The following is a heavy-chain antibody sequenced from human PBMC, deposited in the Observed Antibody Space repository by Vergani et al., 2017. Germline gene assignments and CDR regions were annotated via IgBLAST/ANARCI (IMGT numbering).Heavy chain of an antibody. Sequence: QVQLQESGPGLVKPSETLSLTCTVSGGSISSYYWSWIRQPPGKGLEWIGYIYYSGSTNYNPSLKSRVTISVDTSKNQFSLKLSSVTAADTAVYYCAREYYYGSGSSYGMDVWGQGTTVTVSS. CDR2: IYYSGST. CDR1: GGSISSYY. V-gene: IGHV4-59*12. D-gene: IGHD3-10*01. J-gene: IGHJ6*02. CDR3: AREYYYGSGSSYGMDV.